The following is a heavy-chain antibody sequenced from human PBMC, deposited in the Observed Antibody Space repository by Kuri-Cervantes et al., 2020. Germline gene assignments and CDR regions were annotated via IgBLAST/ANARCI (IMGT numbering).Heavy chain of an antibody. CDR1: GGSISSYY. D-gene: IGHD6-13*01. J-gene: IGHJ4*02. Sequence: GSLRLSCTVSGGSISSYYWSWIRQPAGKGLEWIGRIYTSGSTNYNPSLKGRVTISVDKSKNQFSLKLSSVTAADTAVYYCASSWYSDYWGQGTLVTVSS. V-gene: IGHV4-4*07. CDR3: ASSWYSDY. CDR2: IYTSGST.